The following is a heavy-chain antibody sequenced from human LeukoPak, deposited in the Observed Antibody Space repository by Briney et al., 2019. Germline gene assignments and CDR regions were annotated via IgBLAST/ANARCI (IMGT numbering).Heavy chain of an antibody. V-gene: IGHV3-21*01. CDR1: GFTFSRYS. J-gene: IGHJ3*02. Sequence: PGGSLRLSCAASGFTFSRYSMKWVRQAPGKGLEWVSSISISSSYIYYADSVKGRFTMSRHNAKSSLYLQVNSLRAEGTAVYYCARSESGYYYEGKAFDIWGQGTMVTVSS. D-gene: IGHD3-22*01. CDR2: ISISSSYI. CDR3: ARSESGYYYEGKAFDI.